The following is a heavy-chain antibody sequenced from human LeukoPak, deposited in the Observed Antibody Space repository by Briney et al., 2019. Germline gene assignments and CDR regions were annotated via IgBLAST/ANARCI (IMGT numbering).Heavy chain of an antibody. CDR3: AKSVAAMGKFDY. CDR2: IWYDGSNK. Sequence: PGRSLRLSCAASGFTFSSYGMHWVRQAPGKGLEWVAVIWYDGSNKYYADSVKGRFTISRDNSKNTLYLQMNSLRAEDTAVYYCAKSVAAMGKFDYWGQGTLVTVSS. J-gene: IGHJ4*02. CDR1: GFTFSSYG. D-gene: IGHD5-18*01. V-gene: IGHV3-33*06.